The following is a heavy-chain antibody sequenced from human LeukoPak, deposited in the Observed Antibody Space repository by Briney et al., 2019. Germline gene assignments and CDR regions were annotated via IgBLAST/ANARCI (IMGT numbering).Heavy chain of an antibody. CDR2: IWYDGSDK. CDR3: VRAEGWIKYFDH. D-gene: IGHD5-12*01. Sequence: GGSLRLSCAASGFSFSDYGMHWVRQAPGKGLEWVAVIWYDGSDKYYADSVKGRFTISRDNSKNTLYLQMNSLRAEDTAAYYRVRAEGWIKYFDHWGQGTLVTVSS. J-gene: IGHJ4*02. V-gene: IGHV3-33*01. CDR1: GFSFSDYG.